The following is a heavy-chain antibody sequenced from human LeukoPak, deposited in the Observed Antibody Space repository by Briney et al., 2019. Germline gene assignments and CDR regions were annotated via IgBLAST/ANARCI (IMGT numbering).Heavy chain of an antibody. D-gene: IGHD3-10*02. CDR3: AELGITMIGGV. J-gene: IGHJ6*04. CDR2: ISYDVGKK. CDR1: GFTFSSYG. V-gene: IGHV3-30*18. Sequence: GGSLRLSCAASGFTFSSYGMHWVRQAPGKGLEWVAVISYDVGKKYYADSVKGRFTISRDNAKNSLYLQMNSLRAEDTAVYYCAELGITMIGGVWGKGTTVTISS.